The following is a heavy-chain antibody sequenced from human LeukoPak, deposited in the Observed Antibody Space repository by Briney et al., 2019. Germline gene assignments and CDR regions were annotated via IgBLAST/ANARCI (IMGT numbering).Heavy chain of an antibody. D-gene: IGHD3-9*01. Sequence: PSETLSLXCTVSGGSNSSYYWSWIRQPPGKGLEWIGYIYYSGSTNYNPSLKSRVTISVDTSKNQFSLKLSSVTAADTAVYYCAREFQYYDILTGYRYYFDYWGQGTLVTVSS. J-gene: IGHJ4*02. CDR1: GGSNSSYY. V-gene: IGHV4-59*01. CDR2: IYYSGST. CDR3: AREFQYYDILTGYRYYFDY.